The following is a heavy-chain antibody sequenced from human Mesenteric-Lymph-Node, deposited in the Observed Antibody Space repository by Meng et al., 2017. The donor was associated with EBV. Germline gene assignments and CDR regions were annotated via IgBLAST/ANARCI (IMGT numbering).Heavy chain of an antibody. Sequence: GCGLVLPGWSLTLSCACSGFTFSSYWMHWVRQAPGKGLVWVSRINSDGSSTSYADSVKGRFTISRDNAKNTLYLQMNSLRAEDTAVYYCARVSSGWYSFDYWGQGTLVTVSS. CDR1: GFTFSSYW. CDR2: INSDGSST. V-gene: IGHV3-74*01. D-gene: IGHD6-19*01. J-gene: IGHJ4*02. CDR3: ARVSSGWYSFDY.